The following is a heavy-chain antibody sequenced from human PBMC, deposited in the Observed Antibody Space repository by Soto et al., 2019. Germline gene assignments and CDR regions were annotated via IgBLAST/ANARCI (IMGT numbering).Heavy chain of an antibody. CDR1: GDSVSSNTAS. CDR2: TYFRSKWYN. D-gene: IGHD5-12*01. J-gene: IGHJ5*02. V-gene: IGHV6-1*01. Sequence: SQTLSLTCAISGDSVSSNTASWNWIRQSPSRGLEWLGRTYFRSKWYNNYAVSVKSRIIINPDTSNNQFSLQLNSVTPEDTAVYFCAKGDNLGPKTGYAFDPWGQGIMVTVSS. CDR3: AKGDNLGPKTGYAFDP.